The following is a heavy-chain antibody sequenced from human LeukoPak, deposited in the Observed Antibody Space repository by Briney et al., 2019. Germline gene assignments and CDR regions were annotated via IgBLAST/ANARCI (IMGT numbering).Heavy chain of an antibody. J-gene: IGHJ6*03. V-gene: IGHV1-2*02. CDR3: ARVVGYCSSTGCYTHYHYYYYMDV. Sequence: ASVKVSCKASGYTFTGYYMHWVRQAPGQGLEWMGWINPNSGGTNYAQKFQGRVTMTTDTSTSTAYMELRSLRSDDTAVYYCARVVGYCSSTGCYTHYHYYYYMDVWGKGTTVTISS. D-gene: IGHD2-2*02. CDR2: INPNSGGT. CDR1: GYTFTGYY.